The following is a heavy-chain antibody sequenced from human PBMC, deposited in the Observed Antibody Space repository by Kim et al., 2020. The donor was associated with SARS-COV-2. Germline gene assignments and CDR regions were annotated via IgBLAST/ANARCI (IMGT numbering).Heavy chain of an antibody. J-gene: IGHJ3*02. Sequence: GRFTISRDNSKNTLYLQMNSLRAEDTAVYYCAKARVLRFLEWLLYDAFDIWGQGTMVTVSS. V-gene: IGHV3-30*02. CDR3: AKARVLRFLEWLLYDAFDI. D-gene: IGHD3-3*01.